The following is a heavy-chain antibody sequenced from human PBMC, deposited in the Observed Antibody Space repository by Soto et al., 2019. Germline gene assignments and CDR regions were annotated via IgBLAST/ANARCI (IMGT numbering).Heavy chain of an antibody. V-gene: IGHV1-3*01. CDR3: AKQESDWNDHFEY. CDR2: INAGNGNT. J-gene: IGHJ4*02. D-gene: IGHD1-1*01. CDR1: GYTFTSYA. Sequence: ASVKVSCKASGYTFTSYAMNWVRQAPGQRLEWMGWINAGNGNTKYSQKFQGRVTITRDTSASTAYMELNSLRAEDTAVYYCAKQESDWNDHFEYWGQGTLVTVSS.